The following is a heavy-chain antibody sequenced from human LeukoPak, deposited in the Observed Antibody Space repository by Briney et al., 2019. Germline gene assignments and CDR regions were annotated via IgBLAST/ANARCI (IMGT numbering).Heavy chain of an antibody. CDR3: ARDLAAAGRMYYFDY. CDR1: GYSFTGYY. J-gene: IGHJ4*02. Sequence: ASVTVSCKASGYSFTGYYMHWVRRAPEQGLEWMGWINPNSGDTNYAQKFQGRVTMTRDTSISTAYMELSSLRSDDTAVYYCARDLAAAGRMYYFDYWGGGTLVTVSS. V-gene: IGHV1-2*02. D-gene: IGHD6-13*01. CDR2: INPNSGDT.